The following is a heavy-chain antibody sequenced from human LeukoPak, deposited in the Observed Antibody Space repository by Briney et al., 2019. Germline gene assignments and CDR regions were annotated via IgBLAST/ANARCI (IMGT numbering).Heavy chain of an antibody. Sequence: ASVKVSCKASGYIFTSYYLHWVRQAPGQGLEWMGIINPAGGSTSYAQRFQGRVTMTRDMSTSTIYMELSSLTSEDTAVYYCVSRKLGNDYWGQGTLVTVSS. CDR2: INPAGGST. D-gene: IGHD7-27*01. CDR3: VSRKLGNDY. J-gene: IGHJ4*02. V-gene: IGHV1-46*01. CDR1: GYIFTSYY.